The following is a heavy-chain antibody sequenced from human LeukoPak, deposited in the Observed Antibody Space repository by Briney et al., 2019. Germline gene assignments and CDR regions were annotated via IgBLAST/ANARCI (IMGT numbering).Heavy chain of an antibody. CDR3: ARTQTRYYYDSSGYYFVRWFDP. CDR1: GGSFSGYY. CDR2: INHSGST. V-gene: IGHV4-34*01. Sequence: SETLSLTCAVYGGSFSGYYWSWIRQPPGKGLEWIGEINHSGSTNYNPSLKSRVTISVDTSKNQFSLKLSSVTAADTAVYYCARTQTRYYYDSSGYYFVRWFDPWGQGTLVTVSS. J-gene: IGHJ5*02. D-gene: IGHD3-22*01.